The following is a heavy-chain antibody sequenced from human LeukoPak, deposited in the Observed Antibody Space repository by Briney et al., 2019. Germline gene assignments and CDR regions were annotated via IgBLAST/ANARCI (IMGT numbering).Heavy chain of an antibody. V-gene: IGHV4-34*01. CDR2: INHSRST. CDR1: GGSFSGYY. CDR3: ARAPQEIDY. Sequence: PSETLSLTCAVYGGSFSGYYWSWIRQPPGKGLEWIGEINHSRSTNYNPSLKSRVTISVDTSKNQFSLKLSSVTAADTAVYYCARAPQEIDYWGQGTLVTVSS. J-gene: IGHJ4*02.